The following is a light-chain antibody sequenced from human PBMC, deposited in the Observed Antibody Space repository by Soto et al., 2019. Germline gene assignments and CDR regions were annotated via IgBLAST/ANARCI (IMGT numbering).Light chain of an antibody. Sequence: QSVLAQPRSVSGSPGQSVTIPCTGNSSDVGGYNYVSWYQQHPGKAPKLMIYDVSKRPSGVPDRFSGSKSGNTASLTISGLQAEDEADYYCCSYAGSYYVFGTGTKVTVL. CDR1: SSDVGGYNY. V-gene: IGLV2-11*01. J-gene: IGLJ1*01. CDR3: CSYAGSYYV. CDR2: DVS.